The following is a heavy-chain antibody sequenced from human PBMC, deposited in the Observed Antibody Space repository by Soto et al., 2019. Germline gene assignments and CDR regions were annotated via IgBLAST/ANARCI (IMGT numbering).Heavy chain of an antibody. V-gene: IGHV1-2*02. CDR2: INPKTAAT. D-gene: IGHD1-26*01. CDR1: GYTFSDYF. J-gene: IGHJ6*02. CDR3: ARIKWGLDYYSGMDV. Sequence: QVQLVQSGAEVRKSGASVKVSCKASGYTFSDYFIQWLRQAPGQGLEWVAWINPKTAATNYAKKFQDRVTVTSYTSFSTAYLELTRLRPADTDLYYCARIKWGLDYYSGMDVWGQGTAVSVSS.